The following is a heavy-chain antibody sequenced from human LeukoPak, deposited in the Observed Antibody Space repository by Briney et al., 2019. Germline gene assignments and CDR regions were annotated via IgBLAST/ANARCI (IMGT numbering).Heavy chain of an antibody. V-gene: IGHV1-3*01. J-gene: IGHJ4*02. D-gene: IGHD5-18*01. Sequence: ASVKVSCKAAGYTFTSSAMHWVRQAPGQRLEWMGWINAGNGNTKYSQKFQGRVTITRDTSGSTAYMELSSLRSEDTAVYYCARLSGYSYGASYFDYWGEGTLVTASS. CDR2: INAGNGNT. CDR3: ARLSGYSYGASYFDY. CDR1: GYTFTSSA.